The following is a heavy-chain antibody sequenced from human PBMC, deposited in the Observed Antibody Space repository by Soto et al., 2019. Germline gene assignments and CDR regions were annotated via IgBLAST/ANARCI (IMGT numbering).Heavy chain of an antibody. J-gene: IGHJ6*02. CDR2: IYYSGST. V-gene: IGHV4-39*01. Sequence: LSLTFTVSGGSISGSSYYWGWIRQPPGKGLEWIGSIYYSGSTYYNPSLKSRVTISVDTSKNQFSLKLSSVTAADTAVYYCARHGILEWLLRVWGQGTTVTVSS. D-gene: IGHD3-3*01. CDR1: GGSISGSSYY. CDR3: ARHGILEWLLRV.